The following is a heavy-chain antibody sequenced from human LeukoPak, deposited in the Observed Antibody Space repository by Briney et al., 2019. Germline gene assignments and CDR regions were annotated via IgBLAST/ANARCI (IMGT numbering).Heavy chain of an antibody. D-gene: IGHD3-3*01. CDR3: ARSDFWSGYRFDY. CDR1: GGSISSFS. Sequence: SETLSLTCTVSGGSISSFSWSWIRQPPGKGLEWIGYIYNSGSANYNPSLKSRVTISVDTSKNQFSLRLSSVTAADTAVYYCARSDFWSGYRFDYWGQGTLVTVSS. CDR2: IYNSGSA. V-gene: IGHV4-59*12. J-gene: IGHJ4*02.